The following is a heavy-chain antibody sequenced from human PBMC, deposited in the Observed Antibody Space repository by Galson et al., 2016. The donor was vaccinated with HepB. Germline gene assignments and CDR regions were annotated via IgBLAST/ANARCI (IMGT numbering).Heavy chain of an antibody. D-gene: IGHD3-9*01. CDR3: SKSVLDYDILTGYYRRGADY. V-gene: IGHV3-23*01. J-gene: IGHJ4*02. Sequence: SLRLSCAASGFTFSSYAMSWVRQAPGKGLEWVSSSGSGGPTYYADSVKGRFTLSRDNSKTTLFLQMHSRRADDTAVYYCSKSVLDYDILTGYYRRGADYRGQGTLVTVSS. CDR1: GFTFSSYA. CDR2: SGSGGPT.